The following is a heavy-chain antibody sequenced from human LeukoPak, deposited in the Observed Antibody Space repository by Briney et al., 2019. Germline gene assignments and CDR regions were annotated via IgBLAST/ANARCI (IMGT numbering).Heavy chain of an antibody. CDR2: IYSGGST. CDR1: GFTVSSNY. V-gene: IGHV3-53*05. Sequence: LPGGSLRLSCAASGFTVSSNYMSWVRQAPGKGLEWVSVIYSGGSTYYADSVKGRFTISRDNSKNTLYLQMNSLRAEDTAVYYCARVDTAMAHPRRYYYYMDVWGKGTTVTVSS. J-gene: IGHJ6*03. CDR3: ARVDTAMAHPRRYYYYMDV. D-gene: IGHD5-18*01.